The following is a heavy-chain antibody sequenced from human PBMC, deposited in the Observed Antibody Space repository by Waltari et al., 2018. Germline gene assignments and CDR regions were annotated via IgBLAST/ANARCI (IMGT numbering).Heavy chain of an antibody. CDR1: GGSISSGSYY. V-gene: IGHV4-61*02. J-gene: IGHJ3*02. CDR2: IYTSGST. D-gene: IGHD2-21*02. Sequence: QVQLQESGPGLVKPSQTLSLTCTVSGGSISSGSYYWTWIRKPAGKGLEWIGRIYTSGSTNYNPSLKSRVTISVDTSKNQFSLKLSSVTAADTAVYYCARECGGDCLDAFDIWGQGTMVTVSS. CDR3: ARECGGDCLDAFDI.